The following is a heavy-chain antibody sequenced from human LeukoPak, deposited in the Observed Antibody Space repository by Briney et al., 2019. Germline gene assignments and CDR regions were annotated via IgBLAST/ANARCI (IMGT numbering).Heavy chain of an antibody. D-gene: IGHD1-26*01. CDR2: ISYNGRDI. CDR3: AREGGIGGASTFDY. V-gene: IGHV3-30*04. J-gene: IGHJ4*02. CDR1: GFTFSNNA. Sequence: GGSLRLSCAASGFTFSNNAMHWVRQAPGKGLEWVTFISYNGRDILYADSVKGRFTISRDNSKNTLYLQMNSLRVEDTAVYYCAREGGIGGASTFDYWGQGTLVIVSS.